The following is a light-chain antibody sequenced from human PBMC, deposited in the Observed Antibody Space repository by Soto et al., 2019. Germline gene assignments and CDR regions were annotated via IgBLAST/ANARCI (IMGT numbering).Light chain of an antibody. J-gene: IGLJ2*01. CDR1: TSNIGTNY. CDR3: GTWDSSLSAGGVV. V-gene: IGLV1-51*01. Sequence: QSVLTQPPSVSAAPGQKVTISCSGSTSNIGTNYVSWYQQLPGTAPKLLIYDNNNRPSGIPDRFSGSKSGTSATLGITGLQTGDEADYYWGTWDSSLSAGGVVFGGGTKLTVL. CDR2: DNN.